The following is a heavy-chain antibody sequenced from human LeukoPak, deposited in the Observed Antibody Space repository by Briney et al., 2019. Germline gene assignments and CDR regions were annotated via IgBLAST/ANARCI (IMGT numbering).Heavy chain of an antibody. Sequence: GRSLGLSCAASGFTFSNYAMHWVRQAPGKGLEWVAVISYDGSNEHYPDSVKGRFTISRDNSKNTLYLQMNSLRVEDTAIYYCARDETAIAARTVYFDSWGQGTLVTVSS. CDR1: GFTFSNYA. CDR3: ARDETAIAARTVYFDS. CDR2: ISYDGSNE. D-gene: IGHD6-6*01. V-gene: IGHV3-30-3*01. J-gene: IGHJ4*02.